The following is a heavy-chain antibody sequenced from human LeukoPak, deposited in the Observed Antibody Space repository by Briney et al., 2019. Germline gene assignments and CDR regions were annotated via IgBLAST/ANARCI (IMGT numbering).Heavy chain of an antibody. CDR2: IYYSGST. Sequence: PSETLSLTCTVSGGAIGGYYWSWIRQSPGKGLEWIGYIYYSGSTNYNPSLKSRVTMSVDTSKNHFSLKVSSVTAADTAVYYCARVVVVAATVKWFDPWGQGTLVTVSS. D-gene: IGHD2-15*01. CDR1: GGAIGGYY. V-gene: IGHV4-59*01. J-gene: IGHJ5*02. CDR3: ARVVVVAATVKWFDP.